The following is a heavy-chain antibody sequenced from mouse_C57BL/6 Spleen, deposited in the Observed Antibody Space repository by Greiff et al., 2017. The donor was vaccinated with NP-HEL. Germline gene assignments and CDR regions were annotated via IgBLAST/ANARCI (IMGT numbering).Heavy chain of an antibody. D-gene: IGHD2-4*01. Sequence: VQLQQSGPELVKPGASVKISCKASGYAFSSSWMNWVKQRPGKGLEWIGRILPGGGDTNYNGKFKGKATLTADKSSSTAYMQLSSLTSEDSAVYFCARSYYDNGAMDYWGQGTSVTVSS. CDR2: ILPGGGDT. CDR1: GYAFSSSW. J-gene: IGHJ4*01. CDR3: ARSYYDNGAMDY. V-gene: IGHV1-82*01.